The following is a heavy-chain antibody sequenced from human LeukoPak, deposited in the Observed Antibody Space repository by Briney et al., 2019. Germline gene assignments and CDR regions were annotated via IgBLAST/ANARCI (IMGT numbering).Heavy chain of an antibody. D-gene: IGHD3-16*02. V-gene: IGHV3-23*01. CDR1: GFTFSSYA. CDR2: ISGSGGST. CDR3: AKVSPYYDYVWGSYRYTFDY. Sequence: GGSLRLSCAASGFTFSSYAMSWVRQAPGKGLEWVSAISGSGGSTYYADSVKGRFTISRDNSKNTLYLQMNSLRAEDTAVYYCAKVSPYYDYVWGSYRYTFDYWGQGTMVTVSS. J-gene: IGHJ4*02.